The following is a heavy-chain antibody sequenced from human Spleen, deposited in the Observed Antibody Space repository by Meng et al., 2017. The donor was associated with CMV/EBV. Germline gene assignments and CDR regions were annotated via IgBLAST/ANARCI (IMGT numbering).Heavy chain of an antibody. J-gene: IGHJ4*02. CDR3: AKDLNYGGISGLDY. Sequence: TASGFRFSGYTMTWVRQAPGGGLEWVSTLTSGGGAFYADSVKGRFTISRDNSKNTLYLQMNSLRAEDTALFYCAKDLNYGGISGLDYWGQGTLVTVSS. CDR2: LTSGGGA. CDR1: GFRFSGYT. D-gene: IGHD2-21*01. V-gene: IGHV3-23*01.